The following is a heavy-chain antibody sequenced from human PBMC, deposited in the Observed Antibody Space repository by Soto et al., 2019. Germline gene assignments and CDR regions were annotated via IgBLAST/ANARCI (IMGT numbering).Heavy chain of an antibody. V-gene: IGHV2-5*01. CDR1: GFSLSTSGVG. CDR2: IYWNDDK. Sequence: SGPTLVNPTQTLTLTCTFSGFSLSTSGVGVGWIRQPPGKALEWLALIYWNDDKRYSPSLKSRLTITKDTSKNQVVLTMTNMDNVDTATFYCAHSPPSWLQSCLDYWGQGTLVTVSS. D-gene: IGHD5-12*01. CDR3: AHSPPSWLQSCLDY. J-gene: IGHJ4*02.